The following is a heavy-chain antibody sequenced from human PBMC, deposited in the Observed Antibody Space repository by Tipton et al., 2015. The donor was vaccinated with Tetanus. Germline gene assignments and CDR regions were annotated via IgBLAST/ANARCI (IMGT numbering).Heavy chain of an antibody. CDR2: INPTDYQT. D-gene: IGHD3-9*01. V-gene: IGHV5-51*01. J-gene: IGHJ2*01. CDR1: GYNFTIYW. CDR3: ARRRSAILSGSYHWYFDI. Sequence: QLVQSGAEVKKPGEPLKISCKPSGYNFTIYWIGWVRQMPGKGLEWMGVINPTDYQTSYNPSFEGQVTISADRSINTAYLQWSSLQTSDTAMYFCARRRSAILSGSYHWYFDIWGRGTLVTVSS.